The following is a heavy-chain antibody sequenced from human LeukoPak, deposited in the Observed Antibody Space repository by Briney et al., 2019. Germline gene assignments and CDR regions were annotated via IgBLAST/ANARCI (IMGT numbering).Heavy chain of an antibody. D-gene: IGHD3-10*01. J-gene: IGHJ4*02. V-gene: IGHV4-4*07. CDR2: IYTTGSTDST. Sequence: PSETLSLTCTVSGGSISSYYWSWIRQPPGKGLEWIGRIYTTGSTDSTDFNPSLKSRVTMSVDTSKNQFSLKLGSVTAADTAVYYCAGFGAGSYYWGQGTLVTVSS. CDR3: AGFGAGSYY. CDR1: GGSISSYY.